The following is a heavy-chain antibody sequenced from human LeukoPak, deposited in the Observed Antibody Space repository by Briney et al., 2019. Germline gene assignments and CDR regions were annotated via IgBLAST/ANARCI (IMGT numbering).Heavy chain of an antibody. V-gene: IGHV4-34*01. CDR3: ASSYSSWYPHYYYGMDV. D-gene: IGHD6-13*01. Sequence: SETLSLTCAVYGGSFSGYYWSWIRQPPGKGLEWIGEINHSGSTNYNPSLKSRVTISVDTSKNQFSLKLSSVTAADTAVYYCASSYSSWYPHYYYGMDVWGQGTTVAVSS. CDR1: GGSFSGYY. CDR2: INHSGST. J-gene: IGHJ6*02.